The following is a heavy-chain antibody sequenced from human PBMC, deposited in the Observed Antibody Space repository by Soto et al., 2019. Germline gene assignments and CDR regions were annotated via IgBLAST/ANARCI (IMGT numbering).Heavy chain of an antibody. CDR3: ARDLPVDTANYYGMDV. D-gene: IGHD5-18*01. Sequence: HPGGSLRLSCAASGFTFSSYSMNWVRQAPGKGLEWVSYISSSSSTIYCADSVKGRFTISRDNAKNSLYLQMNSLRDEDTAVYYCARDLPVDTANYYGMDVWGQGTTVTVSS. J-gene: IGHJ6*02. V-gene: IGHV3-48*02. CDR1: GFTFSSYS. CDR2: ISSSSSTI.